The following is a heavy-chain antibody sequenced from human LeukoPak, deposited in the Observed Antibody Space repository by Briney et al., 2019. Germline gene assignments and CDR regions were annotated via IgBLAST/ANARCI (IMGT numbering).Heavy chain of an antibody. D-gene: IGHD6-19*01. Sequence: GGPLRLSCAASGFIFSSYGMHWVRQAPGKGLEWVAFIWYHGSSKYYADSVKGRFTISRDNSKNTLYLQMNSLRAEDTAVYYCAKGEVSSDSQAFDYWGQGTLVTVSS. V-gene: IGHV3-30*02. CDR2: IWYHGSSK. CDR3: AKGEVSSDSQAFDY. J-gene: IGHJ4*02. CDR1: GFIFSSYG.